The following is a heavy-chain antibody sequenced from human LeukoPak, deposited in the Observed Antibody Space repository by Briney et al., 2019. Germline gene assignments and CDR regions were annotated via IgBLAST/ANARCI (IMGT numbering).Heavy chain of an antibody. Sequence: GASVKVSCKASGGTFSSYAISWVRQAPGHGLEWMGGIIPIFGTANYAQKFQGRVTITADESTSTAYMELSSLRSEDTAVYYCAREEPVRGVDYWGQGTLVTVSS. CDR1: GGTFSSYA. J-gene: IGHJ4*02. V-gene: IGHV1-69*13. D-gene: IGHD3-10*01. CDR3: AREEPVRGVDY. CDR2: IIPIFGTA.